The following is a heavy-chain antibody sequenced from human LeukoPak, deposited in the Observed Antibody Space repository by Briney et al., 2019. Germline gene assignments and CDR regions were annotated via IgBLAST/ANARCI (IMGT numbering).Heavy chain of an antibody. Sequence: GESLKISCQASGYTFTSYWIAWVRQMPGKGLEWMGIFYPGDSDTRYSPSFQGQVTISADKSISTAYLQWSSLKASDTAMYYCARFPPYYFDSSGYYYGGYFDYWGQGTLVTVPS. D-gene: IGHD3-22*01. V-gene: IGHV5-51*01. CDR3: ARFPPYYFDSSGYYYGGYFDY. J-gene: IGHJ4*02. CDR2: FYPGDSDT. CDR1: GYTFTSYW.